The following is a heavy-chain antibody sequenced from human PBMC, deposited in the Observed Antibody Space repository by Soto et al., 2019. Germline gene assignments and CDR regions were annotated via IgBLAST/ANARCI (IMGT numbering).Heavy chain of an antibody. D-gene: IGHD2-2*01. CDR3: AKDPYSGVLVPVAIGFDP. Sequence: VGSLRLSCAASGFTFSDYYMSWIRQAPGKGLEWVSAISGSGGSAYYADSVKGRFTISRDNSKNTLYLQMNSLRADDSGVYYCAKDPYSGVLVPVAIGFDPWGPGTLVTVSS. CDR1: GFTFSDYY. CDR2: ISGSGGSA. V-gene: IGHV3-23*01. J-gene: IGHJ5*02.